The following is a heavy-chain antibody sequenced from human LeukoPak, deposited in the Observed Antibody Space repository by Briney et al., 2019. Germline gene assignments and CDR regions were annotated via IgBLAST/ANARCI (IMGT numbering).Heavy chain of an antibody. CDR1: GGSFSGYY. CDR3: ARKRGYSYGYEDY. V-gene: IGHV4-34*01. J-gene: IGHJ4*02. D-gene: IGHD5-18*01. CDR2: INHSRST. Sequence: SETLSLTCAVYGGSFSGYYWSWIRQPPGKGLEWIGEINHSRSTNYNPSLKSRVTISVDTSKNQFSLKLSSVTAADTAVYYCARKRGYSYGYEDYWGQGTLVTVSS.